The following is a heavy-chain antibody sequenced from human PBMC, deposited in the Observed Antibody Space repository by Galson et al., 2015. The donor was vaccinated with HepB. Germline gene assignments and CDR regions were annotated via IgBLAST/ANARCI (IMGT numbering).Heavy chain of an antibody. J-gene: IGHJ2*01. V-gene: IGHV3-23*01. CDR3: AKDRGSGWGWSDWCFDL. CDR1: GFTFSNYG. D-gene: IGHD3-16*01. CDR2: IKSSGDGT. Sequence: SLRLSCAASGFTFSNYGMNWVRQAPGKGLEWVSSIKSSGDGTYDADSVKGRFTISRDNSRNTLYLQMNSLRADDTAVYYCAKDRGSGWGWSDWCFDLWGRGTLVTVSS.